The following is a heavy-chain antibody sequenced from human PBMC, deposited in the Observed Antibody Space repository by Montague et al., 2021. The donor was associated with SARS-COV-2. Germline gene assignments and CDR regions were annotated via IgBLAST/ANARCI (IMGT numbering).Heavy chain of an antibody. D-gene: IGHD2-2*02. V-gene: IGHV3-9*01. CDR2: ISWNSGSI. CDR1: GFTFDDYA. Sequence: SLRLSCAASGFTFDDYAMHWVRQAPGKGLEWVSGISWNSGSIGYADPVKGRFTISRDNAKSSLYLQMNSLRAEDTALYYCAKLGSYTDYWGQGTLVTVSS. J-gene: IGHJ4*02. CDR3: AKLGSYTDY.